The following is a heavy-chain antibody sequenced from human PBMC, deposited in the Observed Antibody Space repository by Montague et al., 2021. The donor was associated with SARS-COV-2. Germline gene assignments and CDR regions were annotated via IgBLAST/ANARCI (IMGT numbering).Heavy chain of an antibody. D-gene: IGHD2-15*01. CDR1: GGSISNYF. J-gene: IGHJ6*02. CDR2: INNGGSI. Sequence: SETLSLTCSVSGGSISNYFWSWIRQTPGKGLEWIGYINNGGSIDYNPSLKSRVTISVDTSKNQFTVKLSSVTAADTAVYYCAQTSEGGCYFPMDVWGQGITVTVSS. V-gene: IGHV4-59*01. CDR3: AQTSEGGCYFPMDV.